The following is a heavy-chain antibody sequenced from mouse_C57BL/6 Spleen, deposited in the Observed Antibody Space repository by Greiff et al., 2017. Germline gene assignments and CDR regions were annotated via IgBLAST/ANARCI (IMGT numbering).Heavy chain of an antibody. D-gene: IGHD2-3*01. CDR2: ISYSGST. V-gene: IGHV3-1*01. CDR1: GYSITSGYD. Sequence: EVKVVESGPGMVKPSQSLSLTCTVTGYSITSGYDWHWIRHFPGNKLEWMGYISYSGSTNYNPSLKSRISITHDTSKNHFFLKLNSVTTEDTATYYCARAGETYDGYAMDYWGQGTSVTVSS. J-gene: IGHJ4*01. CDR3: ARAGETYDGYAMDY.